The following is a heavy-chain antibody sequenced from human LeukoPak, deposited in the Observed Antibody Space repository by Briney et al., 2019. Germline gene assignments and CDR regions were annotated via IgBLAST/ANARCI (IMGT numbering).Heavy chain of an antibody. CDR2: IRYDGSNK. CDR3: AILSGLLDLFDY. Sequence: GRSLRLSCAASGFTFSSYGMHWVRQAPGKGLEWVAFIRYDGSNKYYADSVKGRFTISRDNSKNTLYLQMNSLRAEDTAVYYCAILSGLLDLFDYWGQGTLVTVSS. J-gene: IGHJ4*02. V-gene: IGHV3-30*02. CDR1: GFTFSSYG. D-gene: IGHD2-15*01.